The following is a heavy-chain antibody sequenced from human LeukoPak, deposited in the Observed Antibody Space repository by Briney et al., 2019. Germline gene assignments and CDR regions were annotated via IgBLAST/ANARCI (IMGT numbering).Heavy chain of an antibody. J-gene: IGHJ5*02. CDR3: ARDNHRITIFGVVRGNWFDP. CDR1: GYTFTSYY. V-gene: IGHV1-46*01. D-gene: IGHD3-3*01. Sequence: ASVKVSCKASGYTFTSYYMHWVRQAPGQGLEWMGIINPSGGSTSYAQKFQGRVTMTRDTSTSTVYMELSSLRSEDTAVYYCARDNHRITIFGVVRGNWFDPWGQGTLVTVSS. CDR2: INPSGGST.